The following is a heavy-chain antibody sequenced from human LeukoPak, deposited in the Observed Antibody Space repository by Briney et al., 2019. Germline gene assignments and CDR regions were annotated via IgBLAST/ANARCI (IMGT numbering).Heavy chain of an antibody. D-gene: IGHD3-16*01. CDR1: GYSISSGYY. CDR2: IYHSGST. J-gene: IGHJ3*02. V-gene: IGHV4-38-2*01. CDR3: ARNGGSAFDI. Sequence: SETLSLTCDASGYSISSGYYWGWIRQPPGKGLEWIGSIYHSGSTYYNSSLKSRVTISVDTSKNQFSLKLSSVTAADTAVYYCARNGGSAFDIWGQGTMVAVSS.